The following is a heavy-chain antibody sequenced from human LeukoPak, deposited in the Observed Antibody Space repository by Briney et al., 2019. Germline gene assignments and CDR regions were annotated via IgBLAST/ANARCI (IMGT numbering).Heavy chain of an antibody. CDR2: ISGSGGST. V-gene: IGHV3-23*01. CDR1: GFTFSSYA. CDR3: AKSIVVVVAATAEFDY. J-gene: IGHJ4*02. D-gene: IGHD2-15*01. Sequence: GGSLRPSCAASGFTFSSYAMSWVRQAPGKGLEWVSAISGSGGSTYYADSVKGRFTISRDNSKNTLYLQMNSLRAEDTAVYYCAKSIVVVVAATAEFDYWGQGTLVTVSS.